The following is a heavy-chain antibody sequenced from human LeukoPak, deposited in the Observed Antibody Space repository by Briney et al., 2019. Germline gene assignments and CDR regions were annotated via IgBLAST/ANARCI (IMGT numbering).Heavy chain of an antibody. J-gene: IGHJ4*02. CDR1: GFTFSNYW. D-gene: IGHD2-8*02. V-gene: IGHV3-7*01. Sequence: PGGSLRLSCAASGFTFSNYWMTWVRQAPGKGLQWVANIKEDGSETYYLDSVRGRFTISRDTAKKSVYLQMSSLRVEDTAVYYCATDRGWFILDYWGQGSLVTVPS. CDR2: IKEDGSET. CDR3: ATDRGWFILDY.